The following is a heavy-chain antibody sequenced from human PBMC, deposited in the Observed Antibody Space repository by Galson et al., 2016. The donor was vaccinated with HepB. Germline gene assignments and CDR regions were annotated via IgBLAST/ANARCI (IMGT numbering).Heavy chain of an antibody. Sequence: SLRLSCAASGLTFDIFWMSWVRQAPGKGLEWVANIKPDGTDKYYVDSVKGRFTISRDNTKNSLYLQLNSLRAEDSAVYYCARDAPGRVDDYWGQGTLVTVSS. J-gene: IGHJ4*02. CDR1: GLTFDIFW. CDR3: ARDAPGRVDDY. V-gene: IGHV3-7*01. CDR2: IKPDGTDK. D-gene: IGHD2-15*01.